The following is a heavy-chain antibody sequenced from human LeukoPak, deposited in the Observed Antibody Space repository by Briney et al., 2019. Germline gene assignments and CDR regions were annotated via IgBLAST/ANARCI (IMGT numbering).Heavy chain of an antibody. J-gene: IGHJ4*02. CDR2: INWNGGST. V-gene: IGHV3-20*04. Sequence: GGSPRLSCAASGFTFDDYGMTWVRQAPGKGLEWVSGINWNGGSTGYADSVKGRFTISRDNAKKSLYLQMNSLRAEDTALYYCARDRVIAAVRPASFDYWGQGTLVTVSS. D-gene: IGHD6-13*01. CDR1: GFTFDDYG. CDR3: ARDRVIAAVRPASFDY.